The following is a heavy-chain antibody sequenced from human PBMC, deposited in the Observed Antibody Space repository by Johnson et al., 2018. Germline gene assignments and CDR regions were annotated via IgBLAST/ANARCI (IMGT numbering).Heavy chain of an antibody. V-gene: IGHV3-20*04. D-gene: IGHD3-16*02. CDR2: ISWNAGRS. CDR3: ARATRNYCYTTSCFAQYFQH. CDR1: GITIGRHA. Sequence: VQLVESGGGLVQPGGSLRLSCVASGITIGRHAMSWIRQPPGKGLEWVSGISWNAGRSGYAGSVGGRFTISRDNVKNSLYLQLKSLEVEDTALYYCARATRNYCYTTSCFAQYFQHWGQGTLVTVSS. J-gene: IGHJ1*01.